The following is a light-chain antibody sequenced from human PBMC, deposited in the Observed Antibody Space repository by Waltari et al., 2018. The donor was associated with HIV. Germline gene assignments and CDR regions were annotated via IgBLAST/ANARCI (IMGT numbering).Light chain of an antibody. CDR3: SSYAGSKNLV. Sequence: QSALTQPPSASGSPGQSVTISCTGTSSDVGGYNYVSWYQQHPGKAPKLMIYEVSKRPSGVPDRFSGSKSGNTASLTVSGLQAEDEAEYYCSSYAGSKNLVFG. J-gene: IGLJ2*01. CDR2: EVS. CDR1: SSDVGGYNY. V-gene: IGLV2-8*01.